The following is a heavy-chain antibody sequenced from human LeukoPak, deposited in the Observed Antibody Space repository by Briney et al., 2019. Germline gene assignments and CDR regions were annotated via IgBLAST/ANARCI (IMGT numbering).Heavy chain of an antibody. Sequence: GGCLRLSCAASGFTFSSYAMSWVRQAPGKGLEWGSAISGSGENTNYADSVKGRFTMSRDNSRNMLYLQMKSLRDEDMANYYCAKTVSGSYSYQGRDYWGREPWSPSPQ. D-gene: IGHD3-16*02. CDR1: GFTFSSYA. V-gene: IGHV3-23*01. J-gene: IGHJ4*02. CDR2: ISGSGENT. CDR3: AKTVSGSYSYQGRDY.